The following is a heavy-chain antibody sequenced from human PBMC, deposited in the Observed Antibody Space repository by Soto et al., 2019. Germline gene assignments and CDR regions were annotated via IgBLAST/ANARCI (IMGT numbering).Heavy chain of an antibody. CDR3: AKDTYYYDSSGYCPVDY. J-gene: IGHJ4*02. D-gene: IGHD3-22*01. CDR1: GFTFSSYA. Sequence: GGSLRLSCAASGFTFSSYAMSWVRQAPGKGLEWVSAISGSGGSTYYADSVKGRFTISRDNSKNTLYLQMNSLRADDTAVYYFAKDTYYYDSSGYCPVDYWGQGTLVTVSS. V-gene: IGHV3-23*01. CDR2: ISGSGGST.